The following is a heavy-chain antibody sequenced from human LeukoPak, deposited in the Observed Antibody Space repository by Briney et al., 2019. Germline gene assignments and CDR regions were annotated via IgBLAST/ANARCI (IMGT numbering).Heavy chain of an antibody. CDR1: GYTFTSYV. Sequence: ASVKVSCKASGYTFTSYVISWVRQAPGQGLEWMGWMNSNVGNTGYEQKFQGRVTMTRNTSMRTAYMELSSLTSEDTAVYYCARARSGYHYYYGMDVWGQGTTVTVSS. CDR2: MNSNVGNT. D-gene: IGHD5-12*01. V-gene: IGHV1-8*02. CDR3: ARARSGYHYYYGMDV. J-gene: IGHJ6*02.